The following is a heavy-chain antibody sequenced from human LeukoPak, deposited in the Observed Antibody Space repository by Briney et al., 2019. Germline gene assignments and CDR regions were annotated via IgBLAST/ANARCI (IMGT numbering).Heavy chain of an antibody. J-gene: IGHJ4*02. CDR1: EFTFDNYA. CDR3: AKQSGSYRYFDY. D-gene: IGHD3-16*02. CDR2: ISGSLGST. Sequence: GGSLRLSCAASEFTFDNYAMSWVRQAPGKGLEWVSAISGSLGSTHYADSVEGRFTISRDNSKNTLYLQMNSVRAEDTAVYYCAKQSGSYRYFDYWGQGTLVTVSS. V-gene: IGHV3-23*01.